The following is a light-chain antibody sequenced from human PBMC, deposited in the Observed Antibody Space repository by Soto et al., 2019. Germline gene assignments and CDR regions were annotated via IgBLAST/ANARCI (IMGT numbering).Light chain of an antibody. J-gene: IGKJ1*01. CDR1: QSVSSN. CDR2: GVS. Sequence: EIVMTQSPATLFMSPGERATLSCRASQSVSSNLAWYQQKPGQPPRLVIYGVSTRATGIPARFSGSGSGTEFTLTISSLQSEDFAVYYCQQYNNWPSWTFGQGTKVEIK. V-gene: IGKV3-15*01. CDR3: QQYNNWPSWT.